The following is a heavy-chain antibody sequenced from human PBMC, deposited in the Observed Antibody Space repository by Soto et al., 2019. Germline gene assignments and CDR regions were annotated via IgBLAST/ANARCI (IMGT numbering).Heavy chain of an antibody. J-gene: IGHJ6*03. CDR3: ARRSPRGNYPDPRYYYYYYMDV. CDR1: GGSISSSSYY. Sequence: SETLSLTCTVSGGSISSSSYYWGWIRQPPGKGLEWIGSIYYSGSTYYSPSLKSRVTISVDTSKNQFSLKLSSVTAADTAVYYCARRSPRGNYPDPRYYYYYYMDVWGKGTTVTVSS. D-gene: IGHD1-7*01. V-gene: IGHV4-39*01. CDR2: IYYSGST.